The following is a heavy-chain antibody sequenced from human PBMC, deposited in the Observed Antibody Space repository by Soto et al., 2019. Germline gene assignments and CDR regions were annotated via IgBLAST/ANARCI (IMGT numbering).Heavy chain of an antibody. Sequence: GGSLRLSCATSGFTFSSYAMSWVRQAPGKGLEWVSAISGSGGSTYYADSVKGRFTISRDNSKNTLYLQMNSLRSEDTAVYYWAKDEEDGDFWSPSNWFDPWGPGTLVTVSS. CDR2: ISGSGGST. CDR3: AKDEEDGDFWSPSNWFDP. V-gene: IGHV3-23*01. D-gene: IGHD3-3*01. CDR1: GFTFSSYA. J-gene: IGHJ5*02.